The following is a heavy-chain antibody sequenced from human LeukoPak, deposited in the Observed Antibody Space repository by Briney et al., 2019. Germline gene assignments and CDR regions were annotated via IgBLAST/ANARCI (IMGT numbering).Heavy chain of an antibody. D-gene: IGHD6-13*01. V-gene: IGHV1-69*05. CDR1: GGTFSSYA. CDR2: IIPIFGTA. J-gene: IGHJ6*03. Sequence: SVKVSCKASGGTFSSYAISWVRQAPGQGLEWMGGIIPIFGTANYAQKFRGRVTITTDESTSTAYMELSSLRSEDTAVYYCARDSVRIAALGSYWYYYMDVWGKGTTVTVSS. CDR3: ARDSVRIAALGSYWYYYMDV.